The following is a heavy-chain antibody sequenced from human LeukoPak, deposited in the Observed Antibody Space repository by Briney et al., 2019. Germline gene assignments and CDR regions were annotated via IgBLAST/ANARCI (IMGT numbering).Heavy chain of an antibody. CDR2: ISAYNGNT. CDR3: ARDGYSSSWYPYWFDP. D-gene: IGHD6-13*01. Sequence: ASVKVSCKASGYTFTSYGISWVRQAPGQGLEWMGWISAYNGNTNYAQKLQGRVTMTTDTSTSTAYMELRSLRSDDTAVYYCARDGYSSSWYPYWFDPWGQGTLVTVSS. V-gene: IGHV1-18*01. CDR1: GYTFTSYG. J-gene: IGHJ5*02.